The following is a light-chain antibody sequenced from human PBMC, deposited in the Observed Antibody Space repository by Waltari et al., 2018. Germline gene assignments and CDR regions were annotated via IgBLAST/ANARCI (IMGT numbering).Light chain of an antibody. Sequence: EIVMTQSPATLSVSPGERATLSCTASQSVSSNLAWYQQKPGQAPRLLIYGASTRATGLPARFSGSGSGTEFALTISSLQSEDFAVYYCQQYNNWPLTFGGGTKVEIK. V-gene: IGKV3-15*01. CDR2: GAS. J-gene: IGKJ4*01. CDR3: QQYNNWPLT. CDR1: QSVSSN.